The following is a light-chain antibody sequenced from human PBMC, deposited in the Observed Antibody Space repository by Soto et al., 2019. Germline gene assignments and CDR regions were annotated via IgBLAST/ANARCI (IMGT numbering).Light chain of an antibody. J-gene: IGKJ2*01. CDR2: GAS. CDR3: QQHYSSPYT. CDR1: QSFSSTY. V-gene: IGKV3-20*01. Sequence: EIVLTQSPDTLSLSPGERATLSCRASQSFSSTYLAWYQQKPGQAPRLLIFGASSRATGIPDRFSGSGSGTDFTLTISRLEPEDFAVYYCQQHYSSPYTFGQGTKLEIK.